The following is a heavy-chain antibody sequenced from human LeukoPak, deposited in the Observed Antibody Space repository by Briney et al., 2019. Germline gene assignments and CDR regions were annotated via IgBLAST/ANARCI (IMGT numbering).Heavy chain of an antibody. Sequence: PGGSLRLSCAASGFTFSRYSMNWVRQAPGKGLEWVSSISSSSSYIYYADSVKGRFTISRDNAKNSLYLQMNSLRAEDTAVYYCARDDVSPLSDDAFDIWGQGTMVTVSS. D-gene: IGHD3-10*01. J-gene: IGHJ3*02. CDR3: ARDDVSPLSDDAFDI. V-gene: IGHV3-21*01. CDR1: GFTFSRYS. CDR2: ISSSSSYI.